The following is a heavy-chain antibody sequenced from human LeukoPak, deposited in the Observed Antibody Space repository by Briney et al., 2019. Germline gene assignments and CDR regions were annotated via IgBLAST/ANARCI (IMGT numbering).Heavy chain of an antibody. CDR1: GGSISSSSYY. Sequence: SETLSLTCTVSGGSISSSSYYWGWIRQPPGKGLEWIGSIYYSGSTYYNPSLKSRVTISVDTSKNQFSLKLSSVTAADTAVYYCARGVEYYDYVWGSYRVEDYYYYYMDVWGKGTTVTVSS. CDR3: ARGVEYYDYVWGSYRVEDYYYYYMDV. D-gene: IGHD3-16*02. J-gene: IGHJ6*03. V-gene: IGHV4-39*07. CDR2: IYYSGST.